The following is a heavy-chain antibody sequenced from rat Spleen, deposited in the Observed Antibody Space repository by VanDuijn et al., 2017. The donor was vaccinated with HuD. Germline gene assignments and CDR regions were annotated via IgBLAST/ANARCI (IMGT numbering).Heavy chain of an antibody. CDR3: ARHPQLGVFWYFDF. CDR1: GFTFSDYY. D-gene: IGHD1-1*01. CDR2: INPDGGHT. J-gene: IGHJ1*01. V-gene: IGHV5-25*01. Sequence: EVQLVESGGGLVQPGRSLKLSCAASGFTFSDYYMAWVRQAPKKGLEWVASINPDGGHTYYPDSVKGRFTISRDNTKNTLYLQMDSRRSEDTATYYCARHPQLGVFWYFDFWGPGTMVTVSS.